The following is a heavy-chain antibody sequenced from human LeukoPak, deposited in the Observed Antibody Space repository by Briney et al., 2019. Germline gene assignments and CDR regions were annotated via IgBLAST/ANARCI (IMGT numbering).Heavy chain of an antibody. Sequence: PGGSLRLSCAASGFTFSSYAMSWVRQAPGKGLEWVSVISGSGGSTYFADSVKGRFTISRDNSKNTLYLQINSLRAEDTAVYYCAKRYYYDSSGYPPEGVHYFDSWGQGTLVTVSS. CDR1: GFTFSSYA. J-gene: IGHJ4*02. V-gene: IGHV3-23*01. CDR3: AKRYYYDSSGYPPEGVHYFDS. D-gene: IGHD3-22*01. CDR2: ISGSGGST.